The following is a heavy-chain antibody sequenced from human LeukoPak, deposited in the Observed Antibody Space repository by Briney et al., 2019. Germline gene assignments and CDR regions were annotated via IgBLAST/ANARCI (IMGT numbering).Heavy chain of an antibody. CDR2: ISSSSSYI. CDR1: GFTFSSYS. Sequence: GGSLRLSCAASGFTFSSYSMNWVRQAPGKGLEWVSSISSSSSYIYYADSVKGRFTISRDNAKNSLYLQMNSLRAEDTAVYYCARDSSVLDYFDYWGQGTLVTVSS. J-gene: IGHJ4*02. D-gene: IGHD3-22*01. CDR3: ARDSSVLDYFDY. V-gene: IGHV3-21*01.